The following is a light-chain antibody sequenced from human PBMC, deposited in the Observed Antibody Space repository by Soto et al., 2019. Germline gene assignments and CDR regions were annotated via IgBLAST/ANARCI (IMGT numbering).Light chain of an antibody. CDR3: QQTYNTPYT. Sequence: DIQMTQSPSSLSASVGDRVTITCRASQPISNYLNWYQQKPGKAPKLLIYAASSLQSGIPSRFSGSGSGTDFTLTISSLQLEDFATYFCQQTYNTPYTFGQVTKLEIK. J-gene: IGKJ2*01. V-gene: IGKV1-39*01. CDR1: QPISNY. CDR2: AAS.